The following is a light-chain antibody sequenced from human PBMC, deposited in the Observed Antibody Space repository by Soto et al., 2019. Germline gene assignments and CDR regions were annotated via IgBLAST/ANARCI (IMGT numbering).Light chain of an antibody. J-gene: IGKJ1*01. V-gene: IGKV1-39*01. CDR1: QSISRN. Sequence: DVQMTQSPSSLSASLGDRVTITCRASQSISRNLNWYQQKPGKAPKLLIYAASSLQSGVPSRVSGSGSGTDFTLTISNLQPEDFATYYCQETYTTPPWTFGQGTKVEIK. CDR3: QETYTTPPWT. CDR2: AAS.